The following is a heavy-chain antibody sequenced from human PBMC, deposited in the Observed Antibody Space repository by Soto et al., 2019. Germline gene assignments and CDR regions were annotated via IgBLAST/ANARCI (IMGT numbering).Heavy chain of an antibody. D-gene: IGHD3-16*01. J-gene: IGHJ6*02. CDR3: ARGRVKQRAVYDHYYGMEV. CDR1: EFTFSVYS. V-gene: IGHV3-21*02. CDR2: ISSGSSYI. Sequence: DVQLEESGGGLVKPGGSLRLSCVASEFTFSVYSMNWVRQAPGKGLEWVSSISSGSSYIYYADSVKGRFTISRDNDQSSLFLHMTSLRVADTAVHYWARGRVKQRAVYDHYYGMEVGGPG.